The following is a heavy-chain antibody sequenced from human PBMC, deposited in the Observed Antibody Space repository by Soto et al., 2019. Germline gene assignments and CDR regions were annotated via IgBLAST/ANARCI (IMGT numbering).Heavy chain of an antibody. J-gene: IGHJ6*02. CDR3: ARGREALPGRYYYYYYYGMDV. CDR1: GGTFSSYA. D-gene: IGHD1-26*01. CDR2: IIPIFGTA. Sequence: VASVKVSCKASGGTFSSYAISWVRQAPGQGLEWMGGIIPIFGTANYAQKFQGRVTITADESTSTAYMELSSLRSEDTAVYYCARGREALPGRYYYYYYYGMDVWGQGTTVTVSS. V-gene: IGHV1-69*13.